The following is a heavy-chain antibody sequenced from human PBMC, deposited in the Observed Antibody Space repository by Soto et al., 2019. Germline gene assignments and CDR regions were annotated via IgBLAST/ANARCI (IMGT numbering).Heavy chain of an antibody. CDR2: ISSDGGST. CDR1: GFTFSSYA. Sequence: EVQLVESGGGLVQPGGSLRLSCAASGFTFSSYAMHWVRQAPGKGLEYVSAISSDGGSTYYADSVKGRFTISRDNSKNMLYLQMGSLRADDMAGYYCAIVVADYTEGGVGAFDIWGQGTMVTVSS. V-gene: IGHV3-64*07. J-gene: IGHJ3*02. CDR3: AIVVADYTEGGVGAFDI. D-gene: IGHD4-4*01.